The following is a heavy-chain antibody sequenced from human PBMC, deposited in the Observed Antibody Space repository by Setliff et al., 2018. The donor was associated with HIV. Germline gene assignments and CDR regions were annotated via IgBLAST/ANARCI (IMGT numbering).Heavy chain of an antibody. J-gene: IGHJ5*02. V-gene: IGHV1-18*01. CDR1: GYTFTSYG. D-gene: IGHD2-2*01. Sequence: ASVKVSCKASGYTFTSYGITWVRQAPGQGLEWMGWIGADNGNTNYAQKFQGRVTMTEDTSTDTGYMELRSLRSDDTAVYYCVRGHCNSDKCWYTWFDPWGQGTLVTVSS. CDR2: IGADNGNT. CDR3: VRGHCNSDKCWYTWFDP.